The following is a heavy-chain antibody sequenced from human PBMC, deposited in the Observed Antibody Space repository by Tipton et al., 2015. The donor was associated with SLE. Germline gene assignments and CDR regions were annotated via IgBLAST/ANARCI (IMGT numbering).Heavy chain of an antibody. CDR3: ARVRVDTAMGVFDF. Sequence: QLVQSGGEVKKPGASVTVSCEVSGYTFSSYGITWVRQAPGQGLEWMGWISTYNGNTNYAQKLQGRVTMASDTSTSTAYMELRSLRSDDTAIYYCARVRVDTAMGVFDFWGQGTLVTVSS. V-gene: IGHV1-18*01. J-gene: IGHJ4*02. CDR2: ISTYNGNT. D-gene: IGHD5-18*01. CDR1: GYTFSSYG.